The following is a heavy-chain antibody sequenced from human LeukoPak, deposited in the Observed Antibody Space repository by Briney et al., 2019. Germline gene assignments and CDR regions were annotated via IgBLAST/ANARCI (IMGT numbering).Heavy chain of an antibody. CDR2: ISGSGAST. CDR1: GFTLSTNA. CDR3: AKQNPRQSSSWYSYYYYYGMDV. V-gene: IGHV3-23*01. Sequence: PGGSLRLSCLTSGFTLSTNAMSWVRQAPGKGLEWISGISGSGASTYYADSVKGRFTISRDNSKNTLYLQMNSLRAEDTAVYYCAKQNPRQSSSWYSYYYYYGMDVWGQGTTVTVSS. D-gene: IGHD6-13*01. J-gene: IGHJ6*02.